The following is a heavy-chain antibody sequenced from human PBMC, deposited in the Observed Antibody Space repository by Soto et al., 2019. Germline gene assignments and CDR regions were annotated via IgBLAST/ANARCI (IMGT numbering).Heavy chain of an antibody. CDR1: GFTFSDSA. J-gene: IGHJ4*02. D-gene: IGHD5-18*01. Sequence: EVQLVESGGGLVQHGGSLKLSCVASGFTFSDSAMHWVRQASGKGLEWVGRIRSKVNTYATAYAASVKGRFTISRDDSMNTAYLQMNSLKTEDTAVYYCTRRRDWTAMDPLDYWGQGTLVTVSS. CDR2: IRSKVNTYAT. V-gene: IGHV3-73*02. CDR3: TRRRDWTAMDPLDY.